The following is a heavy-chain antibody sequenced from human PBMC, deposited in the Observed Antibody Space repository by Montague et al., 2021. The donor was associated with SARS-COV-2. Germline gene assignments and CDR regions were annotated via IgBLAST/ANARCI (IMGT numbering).Heavy chain of an antibody. J-gene: IGHJ6*03. CDR3: ARGVRHLGVRYYYYYIDV. CDR2: IYLIKNT. Sequence: SETLSLTCAVYGGSFSGYYCTWIRQPPGKARESVGVIYLIKNTYYNPSLECRVTVSMDTSKHQFSLKLSSVTAADTAVYYCARGVRHLGVRYYYYYIDVWDNGTPVSVS. V-gene: IGHV4-34*01. CDR1: GGSFSGYY. D-gene: IGHD3-16*01.